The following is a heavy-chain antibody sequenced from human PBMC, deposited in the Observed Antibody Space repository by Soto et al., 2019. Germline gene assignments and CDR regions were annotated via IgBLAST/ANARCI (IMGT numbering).Heavy chain of an antibody. Sequence: QVQLQESVPGLMKPSQTLSLTCTVSGGYISSVAYYWSWIRQSPGMGLEWIGYLYYNGSAYYNPSLKSPVSIPVDTSNNQVSLKMSSVTAADTAVYYCARVTIGYCSGCTCYSSFRFAPWGQGTLVTASS. V-gene: IGHV4-30-4*01. CDR3: ARVTIGYCSGCTCYSSFRFAP. CDR2: LYYNGSA. J-gene: IGHJ5*02. CDR1: GGYISSVAYY. D-gene: IGHD2-15*01.